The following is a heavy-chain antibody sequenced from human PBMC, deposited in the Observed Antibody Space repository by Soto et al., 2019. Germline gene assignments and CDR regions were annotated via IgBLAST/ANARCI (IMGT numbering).Heavy chain of an antibody. CDR1: GYTFTRSG. J-gene: IGHJ6*02. Sequence: GSSVNVSCKASGYTFTRSGISWVRQAPGQGLEWLGWINPDNGNTNYAQHLQGRVSLTTDTSTSTAYMDLRSLRSDDTAVYYCARDQGITTFGLYSMYYYGMDVWG. V-gene: IGHV1-18*01. D-gene: IGHD3-3*01. CDR2: INPDNGNT. CDR3: ARDQGITTFGLYSMYYYGMDV.